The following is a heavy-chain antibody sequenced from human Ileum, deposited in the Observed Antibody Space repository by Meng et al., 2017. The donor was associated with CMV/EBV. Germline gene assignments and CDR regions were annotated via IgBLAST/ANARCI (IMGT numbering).Heavy chain of an antibody. V-gene: IGHV4-4*01. CDR2: IFHSGAT. Sequence: SLSLTCVVSGGSLIGTNWWNWVHQPPGGGLEWIGEIFHSGATNLTPSLKSRVTISIDNSKNQFSLKLTSVTAADTAVYFCGDPPAGYWGQGVLVTVSS. CDR1: GGSLIGTNW. CDR3: GDPPAGY. J-gene: IGHJ4*02.